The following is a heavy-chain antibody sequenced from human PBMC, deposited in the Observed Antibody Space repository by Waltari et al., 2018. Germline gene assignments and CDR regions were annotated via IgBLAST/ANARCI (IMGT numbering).Heavy chain of an antibody. Sequence: EVQLVESGGGVVQPGGSLRLSGAAYGCNFSSYWMHWVRQAPGKGLVVVSRITGDGGSTIYAGSVKGRFTISRDNAKNTLYLQMNSLRAEDTAVYYCARSRTRFDPWGQGTLVTVSS. J-gene: IGHJ5*02. CDR2: ITGDGGST. D-gene: IGHD6-13*01. V-gene: IGHV3-74*01. CDR3: ARSRTRFDP. CDR1: GCNFSSYW.